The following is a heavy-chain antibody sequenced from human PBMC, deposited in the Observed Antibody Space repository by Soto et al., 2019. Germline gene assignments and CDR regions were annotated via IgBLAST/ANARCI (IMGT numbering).Heavy chain of an antibody. J-gene: IGHJ5*02. CDR2: ISSNSAYI. Sequence: GGSLRLSCAASGFTFSNYAMTWVRQAPGEGLEWVSTISSNSAYIYYTEALRGRFTISRDNAKNSLHLQMNSLRAEDTAVYYCTRDASRDSSARGWFDPWGPGTLVTVSS. CDR1: GFTFSNYA. CDR3: TRDASRDSSARGWFDP. D-gene: IGHD6-13*01. V-gene: IGHV3-21*01.